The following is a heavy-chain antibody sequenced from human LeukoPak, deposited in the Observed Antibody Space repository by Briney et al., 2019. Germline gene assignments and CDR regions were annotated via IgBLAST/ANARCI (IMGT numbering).Heavy chain of an antibody. CDR1: GGSFSGYY. J-gene: IGHJ2*01. CDR2: INHSGST. CDR3: ARGSPPYYYGSGSRRHFDL. V-gene: IGHV4-34*01. Sequence: PSETLSLTCAVYGGSFSGYYWSWIRQPPGKGLEWIGEINHSGSTNYNPSLKSRVTISVDTSKNQFSLKLRSVTAADTAVYYCARGSPPYYYGSGSRRHFDLWGRGTLVTVSS. D-gene: IGHD3-10*01.